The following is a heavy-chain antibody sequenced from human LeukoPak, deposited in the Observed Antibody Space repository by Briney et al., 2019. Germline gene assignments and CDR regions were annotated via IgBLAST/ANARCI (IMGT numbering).Heavy chain of an antibody. V-gene: IGHV3-23*01. D-gene: IGHD6-19*01. Sequence: QPGGPLRLSCAASGFTFSSYAMSWVRQAPGKGLEWVSAISGSGGSTYYADSVKGRFTISRDNSKNTLYLQMNSLRAEDTAVYYCAKDNSDIAVAGIPFDYWGQGTLVTVSS. CDR3: AKDNSDIAVAGIPFDY. CDR1: GFTFSSYA. CDR2: ISGSGGST. J-gene: IGHJ4*02.